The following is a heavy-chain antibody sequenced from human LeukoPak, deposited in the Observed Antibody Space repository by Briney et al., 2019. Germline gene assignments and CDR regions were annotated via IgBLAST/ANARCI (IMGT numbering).Heavy chain of an antibody. D-gene: IGHD1-26*01. Sequence: SETLSLTCSVSGGSISSSHYYWDWIRQPPGKGLEWIGSIYYSGTTYYNPSLKSRVTISADTSKNQFSLRLSSVTAADTAVYHCARHDSYSGSCLDYWGQGTLVTVSS. V-gene: IGHV4-39*01. CDR3: ARHDSYSGSCLDY. CDR1: GGSISSSHYY. J-gene: IGHJ4*02. CDR2: IYYSGTT.